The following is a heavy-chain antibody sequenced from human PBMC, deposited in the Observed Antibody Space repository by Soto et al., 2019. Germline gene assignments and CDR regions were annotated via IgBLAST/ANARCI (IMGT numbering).Heavy chain of an antibody. J-gene: IGHJ6*02. D-gene: IGHD2-15*01. CDR2: IIPIFGTA. CDR3: ARDRGLVVVAASMDV. V-gene: IGHV1-69*01. CDR1: GGTFSSYA. Sequence: QVQLVQSGAEVKKPGSSVKVSCKASGGTFSSYAVSWVRQAPGQGLEWVGGIIPIFGTANYAQKFQGGVTITADESTSTAYMELSSLRSEDTAVYYCARDRGLVVVAASMDVWGQGTTVTVSS.